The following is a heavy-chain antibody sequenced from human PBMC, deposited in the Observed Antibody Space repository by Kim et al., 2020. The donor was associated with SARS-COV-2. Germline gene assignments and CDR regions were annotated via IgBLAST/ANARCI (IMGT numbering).Heavy chain of an antibody. CDR3: ARWWDTYYYDSSGGMDV. J-gene: IGHJ6*02. CDR1: GYTFTSYD. D-gene: IGHD3-22*01. V-gene: IGHV1-8*01. CDR2: MNPNSGNT. Sequence: ASVKVSCKASGYTFTSYDINWVRQATGQGLEWMGWMNPNSGNTGYAQKFQGRVTMTRNTSISTAYMELSSLRSEDTAVYYCARWWDTYYYDSSGGMDVWGQGTTVTVSS.